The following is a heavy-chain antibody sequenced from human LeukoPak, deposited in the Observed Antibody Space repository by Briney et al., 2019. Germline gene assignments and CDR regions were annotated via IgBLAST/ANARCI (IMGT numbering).Heavy chain of an antibody. D-gene: IGHD3-10*01. CDR3: ARGPSITMVRGGQWYYYMDV. J-gene: IGHJ6*03. CDR1: GGSIRGYY. V-gene: IGHV4-59*01. CDR2: IYSRGST. Sequence: SETLSLTCNVSGGSIRGYYWSWIRQPPGKGLEWIGYIYSRGSTNYNPSLKSRVTMSVDTSKNQFSLKVSSVTAADTAVYYCARGPSITMVRGGQWYYYMDVWGKGTTVTISS.